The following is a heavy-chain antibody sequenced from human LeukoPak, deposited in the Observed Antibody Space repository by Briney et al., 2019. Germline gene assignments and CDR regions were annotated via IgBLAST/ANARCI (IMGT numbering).Heavy chain of an antibody. CDR3: TRDPYYFDSSGYYHHAFDI. Sequence: GGSLRLSCTGFGFTFRDYAVSWVRQAPGKGLECIGFIASKVYNGTTEYAASVKGRFTISRDDSKSIAYLQMNSLKTEDTAVYYCTRDPYYFDSSGYYHHAFDIWGQGTMVAVSS. D-gene: IGHD3-22*01. CDR1: GFTFRDYA. CDR2: IASKVYNGTT. J-gene: IGHJ3*02. V-gene: IGHV3-49*04.